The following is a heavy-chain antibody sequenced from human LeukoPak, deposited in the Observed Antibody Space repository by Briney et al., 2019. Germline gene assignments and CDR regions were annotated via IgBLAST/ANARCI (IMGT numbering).Heavy chain of an antibody. Sequence: SETLSLTCTVSDDSITIYYWTWIRQPPGKGLEWIGYVDHTGSTNFNPSLNGRVTISRDTSKNQFSLKLSSVTAADTAVYYCARQDRGNWFDPWGQGTLVTVSS. CDR1: DDSITIYY. CDR2: VDHTGST. CDR3: ARQDRGNWFDP. J-gene: IGHJ5*02. V-gene: IGHV4-59*08.